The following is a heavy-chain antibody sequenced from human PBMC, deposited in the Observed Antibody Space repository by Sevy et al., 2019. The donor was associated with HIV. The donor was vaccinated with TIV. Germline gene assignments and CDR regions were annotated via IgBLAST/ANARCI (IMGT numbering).Heavy chain of an antibody. CDR2: IYSGGST. V-gene: IGHV3-53*01. CDR3: ARDRDSGFLGYSYGRYYYGMDV. D-gene: IGHD5-18*01. CDR1: GFTVSSNY. J-gene: IGHJ6*02. Sequence: GESLKISCAASGFTVSSNYMSWVRQAPGKGLEWVSVIYSGGSTYYADSVKGRFTISRDNSKNTRYLQMNSLRAEDTAVYYCARDRDSGFLGYSYGRYYYGMDVWGQGTTVTVSS.